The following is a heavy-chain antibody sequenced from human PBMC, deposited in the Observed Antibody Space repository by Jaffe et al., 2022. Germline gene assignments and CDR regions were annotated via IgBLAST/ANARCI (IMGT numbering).Heavy chain of an antibody. CDR2: IYYSGST. J-gene: IGHJ4*02. CDR1: GGSISSSSYY. CDR3: ARHGRGPRYYFDY. V-gene: IGHV4-39*01. Sequence: QLQLQESGPGLVKPSETLSLTCTVSGGSISSSSYYWGWIRQPPGKGLEWIGSIYYSGSTYYNPSLKSRVTISVDTSKNQFSLKLSSVTAADTAVYYCARHGRGPRYYFDYWGQGTLVTVSS. D-gene: IGHD1-1*01.